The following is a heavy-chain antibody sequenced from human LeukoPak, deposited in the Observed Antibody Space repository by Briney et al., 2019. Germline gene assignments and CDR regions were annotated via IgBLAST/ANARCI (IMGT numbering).Heavy chain of an antibody. Sequence: SETLSLTCSVSGGSISSGPYFWSWIRQSPGQGLEWSGYIWPSGSTNYNPSLSGRVAISLDKSRNHFTLMVTAVTAADTAVYYCARVPNYDYGDYVLASGAFDIWGQGTMVTVSS. CDR3: ARVPNYDYGDYVLASGAFDI. V-gene: IGHV4-30-2*06. J-gene: IGHJ3*02. CDR2: IWPSGST. CDR1: GGSISSGPYF. D-gene: IGHD4-17*01.